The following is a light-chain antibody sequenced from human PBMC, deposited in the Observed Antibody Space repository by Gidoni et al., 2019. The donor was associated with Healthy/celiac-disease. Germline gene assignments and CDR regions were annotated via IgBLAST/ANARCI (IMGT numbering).Light chain of an antibody. Sequence: QSALTQPASVSVSPGQSITISCTGTSSDVGGYNYVSWYQQHPGKAPKLMIYDVSNRPSGVSNRFSGSKYGNTASLTISGLQAEDEADYYCSSYTSSSPPVVFGGGTKLTVL. CDR2: DVS. V-gene: IGLV2-14*01. J-gene: IGLJ2*01. CDR1: SSDVGGYNY. CDR3: SSYTSSSPPVV.